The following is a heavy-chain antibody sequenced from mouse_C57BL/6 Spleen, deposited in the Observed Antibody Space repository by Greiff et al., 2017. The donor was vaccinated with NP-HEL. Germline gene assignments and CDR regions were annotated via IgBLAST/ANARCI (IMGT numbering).Heavy chain of an antibody. CDR2: IYPGDGDT. D-gene: IGHD2-5*01. CDR1: GYAFSSSW. V-gene: IGHV1-82*01. Sequence: QVQLQQSGPELVKPGASVKISCKASGYAFSSSWMNWVKQRPGKGLEWIGRIYPGDGDTNYNGKFKGKATLTADKSSSTAYMQLSSLTSEDSAVYFCANGDYYSNYGGPYYAMDYWGQGTSVTVSS. CDR3: ANGDYYSNYGGPYYAMDY. J-gene: IGHJ4*01.